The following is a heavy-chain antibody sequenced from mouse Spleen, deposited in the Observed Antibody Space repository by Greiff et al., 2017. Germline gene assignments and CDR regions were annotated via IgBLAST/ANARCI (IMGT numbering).Heavy chain of an antibody. V-gene: IGHV1-22*01. J-gene: IGHJ2*01. D-gene: IGHD2-14*01. CDR2: INPNNGGT. CDR1: GYTFTDYN. Sequence: DVQLQESGPELVKPGASVKMSCKASGYTFTDYNMHWVKQSHGKSLEWIGYINPNNGGTSYNQKFKGKATLTVNKSSSTAYMELRSLTSEDSAVYYCARAYYRYAYFDYWGQGTTLTVSS. CDR3: ARAYYRYAYFDY.